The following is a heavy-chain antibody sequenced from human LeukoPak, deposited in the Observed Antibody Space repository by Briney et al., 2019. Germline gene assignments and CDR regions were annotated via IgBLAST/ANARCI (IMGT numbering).Heavy chain of an antibody. V-gene: IGHV3-23*01. CDR1: GFTFSSYA. D-gene: IGHD3-22*01. CDR3: AKKSAVRDYYDSSGYRTPSWFDP. Sequence: PGGSLRLSCAASGFTFSSYAMSWVRQAPGKGLEWVSAISGSGGSTYYADSMKGRFTISRDNSKNTLYLRMNSLRAEDTAVYYCAKKSAVRDYYDSSGYRTPSWFDPWGQGTLVTVSS. CDR2: ISGSGGST. J-gene: IGHJ5*02.